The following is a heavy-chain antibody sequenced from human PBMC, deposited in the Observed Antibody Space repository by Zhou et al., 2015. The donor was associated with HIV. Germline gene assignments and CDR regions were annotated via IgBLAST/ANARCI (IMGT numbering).Heavy chain of an antibody. V-gene: IGHV3-33*08. CDR3: ARDEIYGDPFEMDV. CDR2: IWYDGSNK. D-gene: IGHD4-17*01. Sequence: QVQLVQSGGGVVQPGRSLRVSCAASGFTFSNYGMHWVRQAPGKGLEWVAVIWYDGSNKYYADSVKGRFTISRDNSKNTLYLQMNSLRAEDTAVYYCARDEIYGDPFEMDVWGQGTTVTVSS. J-gene: IGHJ6*02. CDR1: GFTFSNYG.